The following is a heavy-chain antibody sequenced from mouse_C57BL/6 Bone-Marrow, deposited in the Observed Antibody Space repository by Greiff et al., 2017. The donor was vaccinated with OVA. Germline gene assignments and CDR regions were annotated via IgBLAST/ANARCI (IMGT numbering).Heavy chain of an antibody. D-gene: IGHD3-2*02. Sequence: VQLQQPGAELVRPGSSVKLSCKASGYTFTSYWMAWVKQRPGQGLEWIGNIYPSDSETHYNQKFKDKATLTVDKSSSTAYMQLSSLTSEDSAVYYCARGLRFDYWGQGTTLTVSS. V-gene: IGHV1-61*01. J-gene: IGHJ2*01. CDR3: ARGLRFDY. CDR2: IYPSDSET. CDR1: GYTFTSYW.